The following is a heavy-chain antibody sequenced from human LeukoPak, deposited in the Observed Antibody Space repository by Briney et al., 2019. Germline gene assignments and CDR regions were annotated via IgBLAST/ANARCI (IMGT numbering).Heavy chain of an antibody. D-gene: IGHD3-16*01. CDR1: GFTFSSYW. Sequence: GGSLRLSCAAPGFTFSSYWMSWVRQAPGKGPEWVANIKQDGSEKNYVGSVKGRFTISRDNAKESLYLQMNSLRAEDAAVYYCARDLPMGSFWGQGTLVTVSS. V-gene: IGHV3-7*01. J-gene: IGHJ4*02. CDR2: IKQDGSEK. CDR3: ARDLPMGSF.